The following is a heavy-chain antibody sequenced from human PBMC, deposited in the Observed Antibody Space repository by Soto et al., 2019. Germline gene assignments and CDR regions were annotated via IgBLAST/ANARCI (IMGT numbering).Heavy chain of an antibody. Sequence: PSETLSLTCTVSGASMNSNCYFWGWIRQSPEEGLAWIGSVHCNGDTYYNPTLKSRATISLDTSKNQFSLKLTSVTAADTALYFCARHEDRQGGTLKPLASWGQGVLVTVSS. J-gene: IGHJ1*01. D-gene: IGHD1-1*01. V-gene: IGHV4-39*01. CDR3: ARHEDRQGGTLKPLAS. CDR2: VHCNGDT. CDR1: GASMNSNCYF.